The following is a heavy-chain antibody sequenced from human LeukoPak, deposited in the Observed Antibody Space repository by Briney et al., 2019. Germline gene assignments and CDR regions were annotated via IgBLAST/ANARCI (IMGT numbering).Heavy chain of an antibody. J-gene: IGHJ6*03. D-gene: IGHD3-22*01. CDR3: ARALSGYYNRISYYYYYMDV. V-gene: IGHV4-34*01. CDR1: GGSFSGYY. CDR2: INHSGST. Sequence: SETLSLTCAVYGGSFSGYYWSWIRQPPGRGLEWMGGINHSGSTNYNPSLKSRVTISVDTSKNQFSLKLSSVTAADTAVYYCARALSGYYNRISYYYYYMDVWGKGTTVTVSS.